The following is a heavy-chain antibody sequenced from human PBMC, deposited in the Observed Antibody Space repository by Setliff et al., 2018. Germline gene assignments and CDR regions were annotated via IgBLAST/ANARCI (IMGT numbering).Heavy chain of an antibody. V-gene: IGHV4-39*01. D-gene: IGHD1-1*01. CDR1: GASLSSGTYY. Sequence: SETLSLTCTASGASLSSGTYYWGWIRQPPGKGLEWIGRIYYRGDTYYNASLRSRLTISVDTSKNQFSLKLNSVTAPDTAVYYCARTGTYRYFDYWGQGILVTVSS. CDR2: IYYRGDT. J-gene: IGHJ4*02. CDR3: ARTGTYRYFDY.